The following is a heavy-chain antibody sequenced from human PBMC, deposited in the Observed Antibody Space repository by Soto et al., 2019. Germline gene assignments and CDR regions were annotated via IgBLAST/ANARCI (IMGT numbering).Heavy chain of an antibody. CDR3: ARDLRWGSNWYYYIAV. CDR2: ISSSSSVI. CDR1: GFILSDCA. V-gene: IGHV3-48*01. J-gene: IGHJ6*03. D-gene: IGHD7-27*01. Sequence: EVQLVESGGGLVQPGGSLRLSCATSGFILSDCAMNWVRQAPGKGLEWVSYISSSSSVIDYADSGKGRFTVSRDNARNSRYLHMNSMRAEDTAVYYCARDLRWGSNWYYYIAVWGKATTVSVSS.